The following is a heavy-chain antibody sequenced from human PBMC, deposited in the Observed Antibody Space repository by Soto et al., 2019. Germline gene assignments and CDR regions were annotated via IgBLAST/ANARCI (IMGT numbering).Heavy chain of an antibody. D-gene: IGHD3-3*01. J-gene: IGHJ5*02. Sequence: SQTLSLTCAISGDSVSSNSAAWNWIRQSPSRGLEWLGRTYYRSKWYNDYAVSVKSRITINPDTSKNQFSLQLNSVTPEDTAVYYCARAGYYDFWSGYLGWFDPWGQGTLVTVSS. CDR1: GDSVSSNSAA. V-gene: IGHV6-1*01. CDR2: TYYRSKWYN. CDR3: ARAGYYDFWSGYLGWFDP.